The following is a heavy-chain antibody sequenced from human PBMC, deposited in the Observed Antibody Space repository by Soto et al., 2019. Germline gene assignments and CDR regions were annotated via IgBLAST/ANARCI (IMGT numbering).Heavy chain of an antibody. D-gene: IGHD6-13*01. CDR1: GGSISNHY. CDR2: IYHSGTT. V-gene: IGHV4-59*11. Sequence: QVQVQESGPGLVKPSETLSLTCTVSGGSISNHYWSWIRQSPGKGLEWIANIYHSGTTNYNLSLKGRVTISIDSSKNQVSLKLNSVTAADTAVYYCARGGYRTLAWFDPWGLGTLVTVSS. CDR3: ARGGYRTLAWFDP. J-gene: IGHJ5*02.